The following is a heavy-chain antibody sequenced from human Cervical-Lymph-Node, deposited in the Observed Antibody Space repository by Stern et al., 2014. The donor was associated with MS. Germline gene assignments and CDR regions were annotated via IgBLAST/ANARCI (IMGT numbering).Heavy chain of an antibody. CDR2: IIPIFGTT. CDR3: ATPSTVTVGGMDV. D-gene: IGHD4-17*01. CDR1: GGTFSTQA. J-gene: IGHJ6*02. V-gene: IGHV1-69*01. Sequence: VQLVQSGAEVKKPGSSVKVSCKASGGTFSTQAINWVRQAPGQGLEWVGGIIPIFGTTNYAQKVQDRVTITADESTSTAYMDLNSLRSEDTAVYYCATPSTVTVGGMDVWGQGTTVTVSS.